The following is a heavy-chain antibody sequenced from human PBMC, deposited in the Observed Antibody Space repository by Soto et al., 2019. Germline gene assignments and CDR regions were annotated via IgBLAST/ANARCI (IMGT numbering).Heavy chain of an antibody. V-gene: IGHV3-33*01. CDR1: GFTLSSYG. J-gene: IGHJ5*02. D-gene: IGHD3-10*01. CDR3: ARSYGSGSYYNWFDP. CDR2: IWYDGSNK. Sequence: QVQLVESGGGVVQPGRSLRLSCAASGFTLSSYGMHWVRQAPGKGLEWVAVIWYDGSNKYYADSVKGRFTISRDNSKNTLYLQMNSLRAEDTAVYYCARSYGSGSYYNWFDPWGQGTLVTVSS.